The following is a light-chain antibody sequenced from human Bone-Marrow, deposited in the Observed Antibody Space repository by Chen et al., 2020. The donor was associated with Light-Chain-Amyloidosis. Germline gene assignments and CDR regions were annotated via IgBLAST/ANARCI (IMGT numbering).Light chain of an antibody. CDR2: GAS. J-gene: IGKJ4*01. CDR1: QYVSSN. V-gene: IGKV3-15*01. Sequence: EIVMTQSPATLSVSPGERATLSCRASQYVSSNLAWYQQKPGQAPRLLIYGASSRATGIPSRFSGSGWGTEFTLTSSSLQSEDCAVYYCQQYNNWHPLTFGGGTKVEI. CDR3: QQYNNWHPLT.